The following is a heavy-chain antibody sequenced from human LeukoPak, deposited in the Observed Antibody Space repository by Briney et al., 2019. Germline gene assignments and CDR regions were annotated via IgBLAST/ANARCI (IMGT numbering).Heavy chain of an antibody. Sequence: GRSLRLSCAASGFTFSSYAMHWVRQAPGKGLEWVAVISYDGSNKYYADSVKGRFTISRDNSKNTLYLQMNSLRAEDTAVYYCARLRAGPNWFDPRGQGTLVTVSS. J-gene: IGHJ5*02. V-gene: IGHV3-30*04. CDR2: ISYDGSNK. D-gene: IGHD6-19*01. CDR1: GFTFSSYA. CDR3: ARLRAGPNWFDP.